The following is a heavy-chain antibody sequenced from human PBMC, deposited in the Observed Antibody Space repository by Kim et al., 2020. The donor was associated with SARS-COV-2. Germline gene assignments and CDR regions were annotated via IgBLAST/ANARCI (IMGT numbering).Heavy chain of an antibody. CDR1: GFTFDDYA. CDR2: ISWNSGSI. Sequence: GGSLRLSCTASGFTFDDYAMHWVRQAPGKGLEWVSGISWNSGSIGYADSVKGRFTISRDNAKNSLYLQMNSLRAEDTALYYCAKAMGDYYYYGMDVWGQGTTVTVSS. CDR3: AKAMGDYYYYGMDV. V-gene: IGHV3-9*01. J-gene: IGHJ6*02.